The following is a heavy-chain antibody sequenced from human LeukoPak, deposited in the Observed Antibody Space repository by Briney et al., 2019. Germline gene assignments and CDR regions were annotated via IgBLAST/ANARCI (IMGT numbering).Heavy chain of an antibody. J-gene: IGHJ4*02. CDR2: IYHSGST. CDR3: ARDGYRTVGDY. D-gene: IGHD5-18*01. CDR1: GGSMITGGYY. Sequence: SETLSLTCTVSGGSMITGGYYWSWIRQPPGKGPEWIGYIYHSGSTYYNPSLKSRVTISVDRSKNQFSLKLTSVTAADTAIYYCARDGYRTVGDYWGQGTLVTVSS. V-gene: IGHV4-30-2*01.